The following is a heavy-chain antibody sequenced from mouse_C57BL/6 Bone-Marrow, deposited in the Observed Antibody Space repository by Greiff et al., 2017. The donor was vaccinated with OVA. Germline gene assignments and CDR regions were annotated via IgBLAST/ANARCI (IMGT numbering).Heavy chain of an antibody. CDR1: GFTFSDYY. CDR3: ARHKNYSNPGFAY. J-gene: IGHJ3*01. V-gene: IGHV5-12*01. D-gene: IGHD2-5*01. Sequence: EVKLVESGGGLVQPGGSLKLSCAASGFTFSDYYMYWVRQTPEKRLEWVAYISNGGGSTYYPDTVKGRFTISRDNAKNTLYLQMSRLKSEDTAMYYCARHKNYSNPGFAYWGQGTLVTVSA. CDR2: ISNGGGST.